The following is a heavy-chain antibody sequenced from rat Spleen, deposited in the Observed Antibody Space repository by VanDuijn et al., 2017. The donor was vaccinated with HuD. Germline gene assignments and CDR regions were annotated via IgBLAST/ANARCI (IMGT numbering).Heavy chain of an antibody. Sequence: EVQLVESGGGLVQPGRSLKLSCAASGFTFSDYGVAWVRQAPTKGLEWVATIVFDGSNTYYRDSVKGRFTISRDNAKSSLYLQMDSLRSEDTAIYYCTRGYVMDAWGQGASVTVSS. CDR1: GFTFSDYG. V-gene: IGHV5-29*01. CDR3: TRGYVMDA. J-gene: IGHJ4*01. CDR2: IVFDGSNT.